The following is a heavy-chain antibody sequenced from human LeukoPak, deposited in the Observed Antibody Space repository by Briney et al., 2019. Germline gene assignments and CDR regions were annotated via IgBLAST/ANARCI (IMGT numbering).Heavy chain of an antibody. D-gene: IGHD3-22*01. V-gene: IGHV1-18*01. J-gene: IGHJ4*02. CDR2: ISAYNGNT. CDR3: ASSAIYDSSGYMDY. Sequence: ASVKVSCKASGSTFTSYGISWVRQAPGQGLEWMGWISAYNGNTNEAQKLQGRVTMTTDTSTSTAYMELRSLRSDDTAVYYCASSAIYDSSGYMDYWGQGTLVTVSS. CDR1: GSTFTSYG.